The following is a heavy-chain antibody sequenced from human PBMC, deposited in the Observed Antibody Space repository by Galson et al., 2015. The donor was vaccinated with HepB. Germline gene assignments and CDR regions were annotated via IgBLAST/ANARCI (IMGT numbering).Heavy chain of an antibody. CDR1: GFSFSNAW. V-gene: IGHV3-15*01. Sequence: SLRLSCAASGFSFSNAWMRWVRQAPGKGLEWVGVIKSKRDGGTTDFAAPVKGRFTIPRDDSKNMMYLQMDSLKTEDTAMYYCATDHGGYSGYDGYFDLRGPGTLVTVSS. D-gene: IGHD5-12*01. CDR3: ATDHGGYSGYDGYFDL. J-gene: IGHJ2*01. CDR2: IKSKRDGGTT.